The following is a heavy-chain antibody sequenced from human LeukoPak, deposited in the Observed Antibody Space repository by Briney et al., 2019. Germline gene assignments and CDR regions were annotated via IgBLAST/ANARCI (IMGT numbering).Heavy chain of an antibody. D-gene: IGHD3-22*01. CDR3: ARGGGYYAYYYYYMDV. Sequence: NPSETLSLTCTVSGGSISSYYWSWIRQPPGKGLEWIGYIYYSGSTNYNPSLKSRVTISVDTSKNQFSLKLSSVTAADTAVYYCARGGGYYAYYYYYMDVWGKGTTVTVSS. V-gene: IGHV4-59*01. CDR1: GGSISSYY. CDR2: IYYSGST. J-gene: IGHJ6*03.